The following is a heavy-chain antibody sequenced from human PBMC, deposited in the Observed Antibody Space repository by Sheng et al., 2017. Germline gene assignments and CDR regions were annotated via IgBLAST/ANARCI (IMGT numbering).Heavy chain of an antibody. Sequence: QVQLVQSGAEVKKPGSSVKVSCKASGGTFSSYAISWVRQAPGQGLEWMGGIIPIFGTANYAQKFQGRVTITADESTSTAYMELSSLRSEDTAVYYCARDSFTYYYDSSGYHLDYWGQGTLVTVSS. CDR1: GGTFSSYA. CDR3: ARDSFTYYYDSSGYHLDY. V-gene: IGHV1-69*13. D-gene: IGHD3-22*01. J-gene: IGHJ4*02. CDR2: IIPIFGTA.